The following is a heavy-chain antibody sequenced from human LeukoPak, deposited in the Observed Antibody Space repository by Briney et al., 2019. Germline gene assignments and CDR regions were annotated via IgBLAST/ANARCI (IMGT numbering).Heavy chain of an antibody. Sequence: GASVKVSCKASGYTFTSYYIHWVRQAPEQGLEWMGIINPSGGSTSYAQKFQGRVTMTRDTSTTTVYMELSSLRSEDTAVYYCATGSMVRGVLDAFDIWGQGTMVTVSS. CDR2: INPSGGST. CDR1: GYTFTSYY. V-gene: IGHV1-46*01. D-gene: IGHD3-10*01. CDR3: ATGSMVRGVLDAFDI. J-gene: IGHJ3*02.